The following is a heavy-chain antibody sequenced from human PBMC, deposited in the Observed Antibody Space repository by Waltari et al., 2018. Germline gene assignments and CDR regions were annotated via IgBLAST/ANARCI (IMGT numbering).Heavy chain of an antibody. Sequence: QVQLVQSGAEVKKPGASVKVSCKASGYTFISHGISWVRQAPGQGPEWIGWISAYHGNTNYAKKFQGRVTMTTHTPTSTAYMELRSLRSYDTAVYYCARGGGFNVAARPEPYWYFDLWGRGTLVTVSS. CDR1: GYTFISHG. D-gene: IGHD6-6*01. CDR3: ARGGGFNVAARPEPYWYFDL. V-gene: IGHV1-18*01. CDR2: ISAYHGNT. J-gene: IGHJ2*01.